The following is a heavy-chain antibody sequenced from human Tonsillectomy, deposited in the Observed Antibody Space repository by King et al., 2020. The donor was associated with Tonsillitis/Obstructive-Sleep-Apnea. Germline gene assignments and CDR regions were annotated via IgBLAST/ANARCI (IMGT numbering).Heavy chain of an antibody. CDR3: SRDLRGKDY. CDR2: IKEDGSAK. Sequence: VQLVESGGDLVQIGGSLRLTCAASGIILSSSWMSWVRHAPGRGLEWVANIKEDGSAKYYADSVKGRFTISRDNSKNSLSLEMNNLRVEDTAVYYCSRDLRGKDYWGQGTLVTVSS. J-gene: IGHJ4*02. V-gene: IGHV3-7*04. CDR1: GIILSSSW. D-gene: IGHD3-16*01.